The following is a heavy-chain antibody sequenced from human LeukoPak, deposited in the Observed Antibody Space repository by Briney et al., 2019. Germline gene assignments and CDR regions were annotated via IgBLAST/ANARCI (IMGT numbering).Heavy chain of an antibody. V-gene: IGHV3-66*02. CDR2: IYIGGTT. J-gene: IGHJ4*02. D-gene: IGHD3-22*01. CDR1: GLTVSTNF. Sequence: PGGSLRLSCAASGLTVSTNFMSWVRQAPGKGLEWVSVIYIGGTTYYADAVRGRFTFSRDNSKNTLYLQMHSLRAEDTAVYYCARDYYERSGYLDYWGQGTLVNVSS. CDR3: ARDYYERSGYLDY.